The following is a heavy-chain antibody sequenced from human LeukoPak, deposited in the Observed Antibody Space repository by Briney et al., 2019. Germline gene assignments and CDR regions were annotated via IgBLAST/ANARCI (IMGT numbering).Heavy chain of an antibody. CDR3: ARADWGSVDS. V-gene: IGHV3-21*01. CDR2: ISSSSSYI. J-gene: IGHJ4*02. CDR1: GFTFSSYS. D-gene: IGHD3-16*01. Sequence: GGSPRLSCAASGFTFSSYSMNWVRQAPGKGLEWVSSISSSSSYIYYADSVKGRFTISRDNAKNSLYLQMNSLRAEDTATYYCARADWGSVDSWGQGTPVTVSS.